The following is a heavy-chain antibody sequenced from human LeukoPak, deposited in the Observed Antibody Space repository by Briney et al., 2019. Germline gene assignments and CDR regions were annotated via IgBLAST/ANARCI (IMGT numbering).Heavy chain of an antibody. D-gene: IGHD2-2*01. CDR2: LYTSGST. J-gene: IGHJ3*02. Sequence: SETLSLTCTVSGGPISSYYWSWIRQPPGKGLEWIGRLYTSGSTNYNPSLKSRVTMSVDTSKTQFSLKLSSVTAADTAVYYCARDDSARGVVVVPAALKWAFDIWGQGTMVTVSS. V-gene: IGHV4-4*07. CDR3: ARDDSARGVVVVPAALKWAFDI. CDR1: GGPISSYY.